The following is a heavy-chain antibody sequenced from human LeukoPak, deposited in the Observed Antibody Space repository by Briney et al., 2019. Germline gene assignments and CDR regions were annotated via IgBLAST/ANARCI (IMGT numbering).Heavy chain of an antibody. J-gene: IGHJ4*02. D-gene: IGHD6-19*01. CDR2: IYPSGST. Sequence: PSETLSLTCTVSGGSISRYHWSWVRQPPGKGLEWIGYIYPSGSTNYNPSLKSRVTISLDTSKNQFSLRLSSVTAADTAMYYCARQDYTTGWYFLDQWGQGTLVTVSS. CDR3: ARQDYTTGWYFLDQ. V-gene: IGHV4-59*01. CDR1: GGSISRYH.